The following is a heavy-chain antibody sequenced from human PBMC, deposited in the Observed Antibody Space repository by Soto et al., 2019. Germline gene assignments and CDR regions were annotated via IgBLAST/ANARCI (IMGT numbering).Heavy chain of an antibody. CDR1: GGSISSYY. CDR2: IYYSGST. J-gene: IGHJ3*02. Sequence: SETLSLTCTVSGGSISSYYWSWFRQPPGKGLEWIGYIYYSGSTNCNPSLKSRVTISVDTSKNQFSLKLSSVTAADTAVYYCARRYSSAFDIWGQGTMVTVAS. V-gene: IGHV4-59*08. CDR3: ARRYSSAFDI. D-gene: IGHD6-13*01.